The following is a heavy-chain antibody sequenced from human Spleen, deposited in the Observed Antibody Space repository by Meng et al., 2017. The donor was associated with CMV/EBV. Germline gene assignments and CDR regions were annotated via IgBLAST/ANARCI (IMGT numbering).Heavy chain of an antibody. V-gene: IGHV3-74*01. CDR2: INTDGSIT. Sequence: GGSLRLSCAASGFTFSSYWMHWVRQAPGKGLVWVSRINTDGSITTYADSVKGRFTISRDNAKNTLFLQMHSLRAEDTAVYYCASLAITGTNGMDVWGQGTTVTVS. J-gene: IGHJ6*02. CDR3: ASLAITGTNGMDV. D-gene: IGHD1-7*01. CDR1: GFTFSSYW.